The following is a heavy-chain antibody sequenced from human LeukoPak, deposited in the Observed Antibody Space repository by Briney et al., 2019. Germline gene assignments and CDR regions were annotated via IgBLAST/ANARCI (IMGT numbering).Heavy chain of an antibody. CDR2: STYSGST. CDR3: TRSGLTGMRKYPRTPSYYSGMDV. J-gene: IGHJ6*02. Sequence: SETLSLTCAVYGGSFSGYLWSWIRQSPGKGLEWIGESTYSGSTNYNPSLKSRVTISVDTSKNLFSLNLTSVTAADTAVYYCTRSGLTGMRKYPRTPSYYSGMDVWGQGTAVAVSS. CDR1: GGSFSGYL. D-gene: IGHD1-14*01. V-gene: IGHV4-34*01.